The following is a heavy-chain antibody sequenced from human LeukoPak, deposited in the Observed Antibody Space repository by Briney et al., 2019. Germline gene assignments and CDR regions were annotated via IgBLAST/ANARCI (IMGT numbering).Heavy chain of an antibody. CDR3: AKVKVVGYSTFDY. CDR1: GFTFSSYG. J-gene: IGHJ4*02. Sequence: RGSLRLSCETSGFTFSSYGMHWVRQAPGKGLEWLAFLAYDGSNKYYADSVKGRFTISRDTSKNTLYLQMSSLRAEDTAVYYCAKVKVVGYSTFDYWGQGTLVTVSP. V-gene: IGHV3-30*02. CDR2: LAYDGSNK. D-gene: IGHD3-22*01.